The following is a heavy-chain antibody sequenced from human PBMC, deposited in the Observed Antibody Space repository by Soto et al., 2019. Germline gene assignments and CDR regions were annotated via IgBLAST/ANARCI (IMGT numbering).Heavy chain of an antibody. Sequence: QVQLQESGPGLVKPSQTLSLTCTVSGGSISSGGYYWSWIRQHPGKGLEWIGYIYYSGSTYYNPSLQSRVTISVDTSKNQFSLKLSSGTAADTAVYYCARSRVWYYGSGSYRTFDYWGQGTLVTVSS. J-gene: IGHJ4*02. V-gene: IGHV4-31*03. D-gene: IGHD3-10*01. CDR1: GGSISSGGYY. CDR2: IYYSGST. CDR3: ARSRVWYYGSGSYRTFDY.